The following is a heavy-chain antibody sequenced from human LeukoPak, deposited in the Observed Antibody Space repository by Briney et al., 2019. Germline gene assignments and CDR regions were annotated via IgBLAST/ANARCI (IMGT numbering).Heavy chain of an antibody. CDR1: GFIFRNYA. D-gene: IGHD3-9*01. Sequence: GGSLRLSCAASGFIFRNYAMSWVRQAPGKGLEWVSAITGSGDTTYYADSVKGRFTISRDNSKNTLYVEMNTLRAEDAAVYYCAKWGDYDILTGYYVSDFWGQGTLVTVSS. J-gene: IGHJ4*02. V-gene: IGHV3-23*01. CDR3: AKWGDYDILTGYYVSDF. CDR2: ITGSGDTT.